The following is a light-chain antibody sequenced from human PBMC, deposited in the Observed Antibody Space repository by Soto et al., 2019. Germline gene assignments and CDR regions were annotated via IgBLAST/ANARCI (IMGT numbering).Light chain of an antibody. CDR3: ASWDDELRV. CDR1: TSNIGINY. V-gene: IGLV1-47*01. Sequence: QSVLTQPPSASGTPGQRVTISCSGSTSNIGINYVYWYQHVPGTAPKLLIYRTDRRPSGVPDRFSASKSGTSASLAISGLQSEDEADYYCASWDDELRVFGGGTKLTVL. CDR2: RTD. J-gene: IGLJ3*02.